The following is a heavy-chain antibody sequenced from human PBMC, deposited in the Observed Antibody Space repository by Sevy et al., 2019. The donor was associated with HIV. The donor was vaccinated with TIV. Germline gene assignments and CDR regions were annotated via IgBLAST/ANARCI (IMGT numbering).Heavy chain of an antibody. D-gene: IGHD5-12*01. J-gene: IGHJ4*02. CDR1: GFSFSNYG. CDR2: IRLDGNDK. V-gene: IGHV3-30*02. Sequence: GGSLRLSCEAFGFSFSNYGMHWVRQAPGKGPEWVSSIRLDGNDKQYADSVKGRFTISRDNSKNTVNLQMNGLIAEDTAVYYCARDPGYSGYDWGALTYYFDYWGQGTLVTVSS. CDR3: ARDPGYSGYDWGALTYYFDY.